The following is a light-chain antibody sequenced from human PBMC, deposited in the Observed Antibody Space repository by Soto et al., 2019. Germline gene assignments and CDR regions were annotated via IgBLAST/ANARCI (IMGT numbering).Light chain of an antibody. Sequence: IVETQSPGTLSLSPGERATLSCRASEGVKTILVWYQQRPGQAPRLLIHDASHRAAGIPARFSGSGFGTDFTLTISSLEPEDAAVYSCQQRSNWPPITFGQGTRLEIK. CDR3: QQRSNWPPIT. J-gene: IGKJ5*01. V-gene: IGKV3-11*01. CDR1: EGVKTI. CDR2: DAS.